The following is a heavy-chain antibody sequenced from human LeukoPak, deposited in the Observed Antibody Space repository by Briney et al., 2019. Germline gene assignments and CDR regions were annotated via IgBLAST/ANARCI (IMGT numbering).Heavy chain of an antibody. D-gene: IGHD3-10*01. CDR3: ARDGGSGSYWYYFDY. V-gene: IGHV4-59*01. Sequence: SETLSLTCTVSGGSISSYYWSWLRQPPGKGLEWIGYIYYSGSTNYNPSLKSRVTISVDTSKHQFSLKLSSVTAADTAVYYCARDGGSGSYWYYFDYWGQGTLVTVSS. CDR2: IYYSGST. J-gene: IGHJ4*02. CDR1: GGSISSYY.